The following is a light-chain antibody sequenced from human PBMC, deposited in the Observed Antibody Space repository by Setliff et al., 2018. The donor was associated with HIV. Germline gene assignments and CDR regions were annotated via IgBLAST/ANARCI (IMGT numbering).Light chain of an antibody. Sequence: QSVLTQPASVSGSPGQSITISCTGSSSDVGGYNYVSWYQQHPGKAPKLMIYDVSQRPSGVSDRFSGSKSGITASLTISGHQPEDESDYYCSSYTASSTLVFGGGTKVTV. CDR3: SSYTASSTLV. V-gene: IGLV2-14*03. J-gene: IGLJ3*02. CDR1: SSDVGGYNY. CDR2: DVS.